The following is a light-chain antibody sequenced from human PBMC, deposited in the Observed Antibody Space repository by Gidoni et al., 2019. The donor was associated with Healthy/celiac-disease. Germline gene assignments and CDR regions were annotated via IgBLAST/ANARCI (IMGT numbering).Light chain of an antibody. CDR1: QSVSSY. CDR3: QQRSNWPLP. J-gene: IGKJ4*01. V-gene: IGKV3-11*01. Sequence: EIVLTQSPATLSLSPGERATLSCRASQSVSSYLAWYQQKPGQAPRLLIYDASNRATGIPARFSGSGSGTDFTLTLSSLAPEAFAVYYCQQRSNWPLPFGGGTKVEIK. CDR2: DAS.